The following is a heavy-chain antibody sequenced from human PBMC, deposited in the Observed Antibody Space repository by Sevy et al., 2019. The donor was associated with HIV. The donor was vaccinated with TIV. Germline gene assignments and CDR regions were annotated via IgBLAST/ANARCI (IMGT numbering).Heavy chain of an antibody. CDR2: IRQDGNEI. V-gene: IGHV3-7*01. CDR3: ARRYFDV. J-gene: IGHJ4*02. Sequence: GESLKISGAASGFTFHTYWMQWVRQAPGKGLEWVANIRQDGNEIYYADSVKGRFTISRENAMQPLYLGMNNLRVEDSGIYYCARRYFDVWGQGTLVTVSS. CDR1: GFTFHTYW.